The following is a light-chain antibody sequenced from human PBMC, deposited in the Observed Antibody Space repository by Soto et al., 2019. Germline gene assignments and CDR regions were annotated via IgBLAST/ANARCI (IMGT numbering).Light chain of an antibody. CDR3: QQYNNWPRT. V-gene: IGKV3-15*01. CDR1: QSVSSN. Sequence: EIVMTQSPATLSVSPGERATLSCRASQSVSSNLAWYQQKPGQAPRLLSYGASTRAHGIPARFSGSGSGTEFTLSISSLQSEDFAVYYLQQYNNWPRTFVQGTKVDIK. J-gene: IGKJ1*01. CDR2: GAS.